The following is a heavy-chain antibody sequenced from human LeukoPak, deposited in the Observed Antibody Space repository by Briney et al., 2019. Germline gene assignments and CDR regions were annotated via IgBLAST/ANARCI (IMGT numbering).Heavy chain of an antibody. V-gene: IGHV4-39*07. D-gene: IGHD4-17*01. J-gene: IGHJ5*02. CDR1: GGSISSSSYY. CDR2: IYYSGST. CDR3: ASVRRQLRTGDREWFDP. Sequence: SSETLSLTCTVSGGSISSSSYYWGWIRQPPGKGLEWIGSIYYSGSTYYNPSLKSRVTISVDTSKNQFSLKLSSVTAADTAVYYCASVRRQLRTGDREWFDPWGQGTLVTVSS.